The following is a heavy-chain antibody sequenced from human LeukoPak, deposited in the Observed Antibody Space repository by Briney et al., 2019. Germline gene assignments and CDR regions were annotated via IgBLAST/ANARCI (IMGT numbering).Heavy chain of an antibody. CDR3: ARVEGSGSYQTVRPDAFDI. V-gene: IGHV3-53*01. CDR1: GFTFSSYA. Sequence: GGSLRLSCAASGFTFSSYAMSWVRQAPGKGLEWVSVIYSGGSTYYADSVKGRFTISRDNSKNTLYLQMNSLRAEDTAVYYCARVEGSGSYQTVRPDAFDIWGQGTMVTVSS. CDR2: IYSGGST. D-gene: IGHD1-26*01. J-gene: IGHJ3*02.